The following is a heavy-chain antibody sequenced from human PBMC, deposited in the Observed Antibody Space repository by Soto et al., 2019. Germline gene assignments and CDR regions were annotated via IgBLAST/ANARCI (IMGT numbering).Heavy chain of an antibody. CDR2: IGWDSSTI. D-gene: IGHD1-26*01. J-gene: IGHJ4*02. CDR3: VKGHPYSGSYLGVPFDY. Sequence: GGSLRLSCAASGFTFSSYWMHWVRQAPGKGLEWVSGIGWDSSTIGYADSVEGRFTISRDNAKDSLYLQMNSLRAEDTALYYCVKGHPYSGSYLGVPFDYWGQGTLVTVSS. V-gene: IGHV3-9*01. CDR1: GFTFSSYW.